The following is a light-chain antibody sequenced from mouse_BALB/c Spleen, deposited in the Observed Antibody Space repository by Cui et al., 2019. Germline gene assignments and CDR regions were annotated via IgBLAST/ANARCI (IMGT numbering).Light chain of an antibody. CDR3: LQYASSPLT. J-gene: IGKJ5*01. CDR1: QDIGSS. Sequence: DTQITQSPSSSSASMGESVSLTCRASQDIGSSLNWLQQKPDGTIKRLIYATSSLDSGVPKRFSGNRSGSDYSLTISSLESEDFVDYYCLQYASSPLTFGAGTKLELK. CDR2: ATS. V-gene: IGKV9-120*02.